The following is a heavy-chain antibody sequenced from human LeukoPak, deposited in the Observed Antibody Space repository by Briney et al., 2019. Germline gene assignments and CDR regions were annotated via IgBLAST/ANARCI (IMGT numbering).Heavy chain of an antibody. Sequence: GGSLRPSCAASGFTFSSYAMSWVRQAPGKGLEWVSSISSSSTYIYYGDSVNGRFTISRDNAKNALYLQMKSLRPEDTAVYYCARGAAFDSWGQGTLVTVSS. CDR2: ISSSSTYI. CDR3: ARGAAFDS. J-gene: IGHJ4*02. CDR1: GFTFSSYA. V-gene: IGHV3-21*01.